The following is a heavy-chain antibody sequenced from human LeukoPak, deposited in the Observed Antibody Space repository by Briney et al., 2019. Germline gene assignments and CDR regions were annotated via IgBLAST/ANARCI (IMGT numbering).Heavy chain of an antibody. Sequence: GGSLRLSCVASGFNFGDYYMSWVRRAPGKGLEWVADIRHDGSDVYNADSVRGRFTISRDNAKNSLFLQMNSLKDEDTAVYYCARDGSGSDFSLDYWGQGTLVTVSS. J-gene: IGHJ4*02. D-gene: IGHD3-10*01. CDR1: GFNFGDYY. CDR2: IRHDGSDV. V-gene: IGHV3-7*04. CDR3: ARDGSGSDFSLDY.